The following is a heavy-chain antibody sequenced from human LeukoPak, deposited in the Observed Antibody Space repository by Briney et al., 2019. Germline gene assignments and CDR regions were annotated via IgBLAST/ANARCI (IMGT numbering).Heavy chain of an antibody. V-gene: IGHV1-24*01. CDR3: ARVLNGWELQPFDS. J-gene: IGHJ4*02. CDR2: FDPEDGET. CDR1: GYTLTELS. Sequence: ASVKVSCKVSGYTLTELSMHWVRQAPGKGLEWMGGFDPEDGETIYAQKFQGRVTMTEDTSTDTAYMELSRLRSDDTAVYYCARVLNGWELQPFDSWGQGTLVTASS. D-gene: IGHD1-26*01.